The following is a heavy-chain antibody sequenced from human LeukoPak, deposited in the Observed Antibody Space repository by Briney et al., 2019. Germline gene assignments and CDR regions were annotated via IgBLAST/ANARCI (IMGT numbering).Heavy chain of an antibody. CDR2: ISSSSATI. CDR3: AAGGDYYYHMDV. D-gene: IGHD3-10*01. CDR1: GFSLNTYS. J-gene: IGHJ6*03. V-gene: IGHV3-48*04. Sequence: GGSLRLSCAASGFSLNTYSMNWVRQAPGKGLEWVSYISSSSATIYYADSVKGRFTISRDNAKNSVYLQMNSLRAEDTAVYHCAAGGDYYYHMDVWGKGTTVTVSS.